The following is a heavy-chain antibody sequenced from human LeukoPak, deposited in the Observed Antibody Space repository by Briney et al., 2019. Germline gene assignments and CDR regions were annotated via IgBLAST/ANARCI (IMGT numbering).Heavy chain of an antibody. Sequence: PSETLSLTCAVYGGSFSGYYWSWLRQPPGKGLEWIGEINHSGSTNYNPSLKSRVTISVDTSKNQFSLKLSSVTAADTAVYYCARVRSHHSFWSGFFWGQGTMVTVSP. V-gene: IGHV4-34*01. J-gene: IGHJ3*01. D-gene: IGHD3-3*01. CDR3: ARVRSHHSFWSGFF. CDR1: GGSFSGYY. CDR2: INHSGST.